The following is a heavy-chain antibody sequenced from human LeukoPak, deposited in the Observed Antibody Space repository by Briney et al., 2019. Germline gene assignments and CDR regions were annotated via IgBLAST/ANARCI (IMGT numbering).Heavy chain of an antibody. CDR2: FGTRSTSI. J-gene: IGHJ4*02. CDR3: ARELLGHGYNSGDFDY. CDR1: GFTFSGYS. Sequence: PGGSLRLSCTASGFTFSGYSMNWIRQAPGKGLEWVSSFGTRSTSIYHAGSVKGRFAISRDNAKNSLYLQMNSLRAEDTAVYYCARELLGHGYNSGDFDYWGQGTLVTVSS. V-gene: IGHV3-21*01. D-gene: IGHD5-24*01.